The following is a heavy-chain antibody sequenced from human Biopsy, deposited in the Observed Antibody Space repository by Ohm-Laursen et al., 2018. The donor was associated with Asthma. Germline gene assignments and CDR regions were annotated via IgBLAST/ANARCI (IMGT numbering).Heavy chain of an antibody. CDR2: ISPIFGSS. D-gene: IGHD6-19*01. Sequence: GSSVKVSCKASGGMFGNYAISWVRQAPGLGLEWMGGISPIFGSSNYAQRFQGRVTITADIFTRTVYMELSGLRFDDTAIYYCARCQVGYSSGWSLLLKKIYYSGTDVWGQGTAVTVSS. J-gene: IGHJ6*02. V-gene: IGHV1-69*06. CDR3: ARCQVGYSSGWSLLLKKIYYSGTDV. CDR1: GGMFGNYA.